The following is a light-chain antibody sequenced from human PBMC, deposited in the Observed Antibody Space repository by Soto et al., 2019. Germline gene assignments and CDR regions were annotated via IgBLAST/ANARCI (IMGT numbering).Light chain of an antibody. CDR2: LNSDGSH. Sequence: QSVLTQSPSASASLGASVNITCTLSSGHSTYAIAWHQQQPEKGPRYLLKLNSDGSHRKGDGIPDRFSGSSSGAERSLTISGLQSEDEADYYCQTWGTGPVVFGGGTQLTVL. V-gene: IGLV4-69*01. J-gene: IGLJ2*01. CDR3: QTWGTGPVV. CDR1: SGHSTYA.